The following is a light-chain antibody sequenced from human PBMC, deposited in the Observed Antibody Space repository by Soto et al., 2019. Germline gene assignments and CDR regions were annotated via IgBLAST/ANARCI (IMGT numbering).Light chain of an antibody. V-gene: IGLV2-11*01. CDR1: SSDVGGYIY. J-gene: IGLJ2*01. Sequence: QSVLTQPRSVSGSPGQSVTISCTGTSSDVGGYIYVSWYQQHPGKAPKLMMFDVSKRPSGVPDRFSGSKSDNTASLTISGLQTEDEADYFCCSWTTSTTMIFGGGTKVTVL. CDR3: CSWTTSTTMI. CDR2: DVS.